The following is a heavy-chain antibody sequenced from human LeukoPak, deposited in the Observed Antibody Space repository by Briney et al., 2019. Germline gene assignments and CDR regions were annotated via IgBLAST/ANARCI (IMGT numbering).Heavy chain of an antibody. CDR1: GFTFSSYA. CDR3: AKDLAFDCGGDCSYYGMDV. V-gene: IGHV3-30-3*01. J-gene: IGHJ6*02. D-gene: IGHD2-21*01. CDR2: ISYDGINK. Sequence: GRSLRLSCAASGFTFSSYAMHWVRQAPGKGLEWVAIISYDGINKYYADSVRGRFTISRDNSKNTLYLQMNSLRAEDTAVYYCAKDLAFDCGGDCSYYGMDVWGQGTTVTVSS.